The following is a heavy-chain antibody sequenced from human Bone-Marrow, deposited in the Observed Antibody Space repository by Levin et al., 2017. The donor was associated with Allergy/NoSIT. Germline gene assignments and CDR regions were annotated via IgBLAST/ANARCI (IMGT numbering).Heavy chain of an antibody. Sequence: GGSLRLSCAASGFTFSSFSMSWVRQAPGKGLEWVSSISSSSSYIYYADSVKGRFTISRDNAKNSLYLQMNSLRAEDTAVYYCARDYIIGTTGGFGCWGQGTLVTVSS. CDR3: ARDYIIGTTGGFGC. CDR2: ISSSSSYI. D-gene: IGHD1-7*01. J-gene: IGHJ4*02. CDR1: GFTFSSFS. V-gene: IGHV3-21*01.